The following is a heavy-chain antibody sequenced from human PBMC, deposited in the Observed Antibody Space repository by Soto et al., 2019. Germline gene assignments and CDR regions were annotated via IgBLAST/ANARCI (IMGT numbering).Heavy chain of an antibody. V-gene: IGHV2-70*13. CDR3: ARLVAAGMYYYYSMAV. CDR2: IDWSGDK. J-gene: IGHJ6*02. Sequence: SGPTLVNPTQTLTLTCTFSGFSLSTVGMCVSWIRQPPGKALEWLAVIDWSGDKYYSTSLKTRLTISEDTSKNQVVLTMTNMDPVDTATYYCARLVAAGMYYYYSMAVWRQGTTVTVSS. D-gene: IGHD2-15*01. CDR1: GFSLSTVGMC.